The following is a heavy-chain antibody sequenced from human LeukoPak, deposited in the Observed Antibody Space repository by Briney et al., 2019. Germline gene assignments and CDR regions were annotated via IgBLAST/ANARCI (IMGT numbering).Heavy chain of an antibody. CDR1: GFTFSSYA. CDR3: ARAGPTNDAFDI. Sequence: GGSLRLSCAASGFTFSSYAMSWVRQAPGKGLEWVSAISGSGGSTYYADSVKGRFTISIDNSKNTLYLQMNSLRPDDTAVYYCARAGPTNDAFDIWGQGTMVTVSS. CDR2: ISGSGGST. J-gene: IGHJ3*02. V-gene: IGHV3-23*01. D-gene: IGHD5-24*01.